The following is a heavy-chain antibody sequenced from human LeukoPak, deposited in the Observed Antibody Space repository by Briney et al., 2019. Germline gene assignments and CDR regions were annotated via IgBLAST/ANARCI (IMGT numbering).Heavy chain of an antibody. Sequence: SETLSLTCTVSGGSISSYYWSWIRQPPGKGLEWIGYIYYSGSTNYNPSLKSRVTISVDTSKNQFSLRLSSVTAADTAVYYCARAAPWFGEFDAFDIWGQGTMVTVSS. CDR3: ARAAPWFGEFDAFDI. J-gene: IGHJ3*02. CDR2: IYYSGST. D-gene: IGHD3-10*01. CDR1: GGSISSYY. V-gene: IGHV4-59*01.